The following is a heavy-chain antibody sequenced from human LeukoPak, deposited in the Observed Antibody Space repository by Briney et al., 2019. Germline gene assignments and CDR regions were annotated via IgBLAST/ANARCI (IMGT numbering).Heavy chain of an antibody. J-gene: IGHJ4*02. D-gene: IGHD6-19*01. Sequence: SETLSLTCTVSGGSISSYYWSWIRQPPGKGLEWIGYIYYSGSTNYNPSLKSRVTISVDTSKNQFSLKLSSVTAADTAVYYCARRPGAGFDYWGQETLVTVSS. CDR3: ARRPGAGFDY. CDR1: GGSISSYY. V-gene: IGHV4-59*08. CDR2: IYYSGST.